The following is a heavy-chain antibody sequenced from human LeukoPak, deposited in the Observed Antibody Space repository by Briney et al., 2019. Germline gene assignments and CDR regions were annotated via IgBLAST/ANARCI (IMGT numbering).Heavy chain of an antibody. D-gene: IGHD6-13*01. CDR3: ARGYRYVVY. CDR1: GFTSSTYW. J-gene: IGHJ4*02. V-gene: IGHV3-7*03. Sequence: GGSLRLSCAASGFTSSTYWMSWVRQAPGKGLEWVANINQDGSGKDYVDSLKGRFTISRDNTKNSLYLQMNSLRAEDTAVYYCARGYRYVVYWGQGTLVTVSS. CDR2: INQDGSGK.